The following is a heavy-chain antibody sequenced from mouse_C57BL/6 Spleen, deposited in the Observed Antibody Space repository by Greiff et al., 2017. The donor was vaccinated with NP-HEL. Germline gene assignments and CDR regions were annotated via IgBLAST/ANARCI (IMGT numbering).Heavy chain of an antibody. Sequence: QVQLQQSGAELVRPGASVTLSCKASGYTFTDYEMHWVKQTPVHGLEWIGAIDPETGGTAYNQKFKGKAILTADKSSSTAYMELRSLTSEDSAVYYCTIYYDYGFDVWGTGTTVTVSS. D-gene: IGHD2-4*01. J-gene: IGHJ1*03. CDR1: GYTFTDYE. CDR2: IDPETGGT. CDR3: TIYYDYGFDV. V-gene: IGHV1-15*01.